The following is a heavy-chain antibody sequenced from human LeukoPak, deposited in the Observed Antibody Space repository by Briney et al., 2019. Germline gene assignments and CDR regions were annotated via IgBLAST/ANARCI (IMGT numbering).Heavy chain of an antibody. Sequence: ASVKVSCKASGYTFTSYDINWVRQATGQGLEWMGWMNPNSGNTGYAQKFQGRVTMTRDTSISTAYMELSRLRSDDTAVYYCARDPDRSEDYWGQGTLVTVSS. J-gene: IGHJ4*02. V-gene: IGHV1-8*01. CDR1: GYTFTSYD. CDR3: ARDPDRSEDY. D-gene: IGHD1-14*01. CDR2: MNPNSGNT.